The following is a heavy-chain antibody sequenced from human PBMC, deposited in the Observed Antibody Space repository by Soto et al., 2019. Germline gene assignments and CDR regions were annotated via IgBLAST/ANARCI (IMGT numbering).Heavy chain of an antibody. CDR1: GGSISSGGYS. D-gene: IGHD6-6*01. CDR2: IYHSGST. J-gene: IGHJ5*02. Sequence: QLQLQESGSGLVKPSQTLSLTCAVSGGSISSGGYSWSWIRQPPGKVLEWIGYIYHSGSTYYDQYLTSRVTTSVDRSTNQFSLKLSSVTAADTAVYYCASVPSPWGQGTLVTVSS. CDR3: ASVPSP. V-gene: IGHV4-30-2*01.